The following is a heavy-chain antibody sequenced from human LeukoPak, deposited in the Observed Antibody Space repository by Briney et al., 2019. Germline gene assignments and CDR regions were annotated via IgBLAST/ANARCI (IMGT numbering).Heavy chain of an antibody. CDR2: IYRSGST. CDR3: ASQASAYDFWSGLTLNWFDP. Sequence: SETLSLTCTVSGYSISSGYYWGWIRQPPGKGLEWIGSIYRSGSTYYNPSLKSRVTISVDTSKNQFSLKLSSVTAADTAVYYCASQASAYDFWSGLTLNWFDPWGQGTLVTVSS. CDR1: GYSISSGYY. D-gene: IGHD3-3*01. V-gene: IGHV4-38-2*02. J-gene: IGHJ5*02.